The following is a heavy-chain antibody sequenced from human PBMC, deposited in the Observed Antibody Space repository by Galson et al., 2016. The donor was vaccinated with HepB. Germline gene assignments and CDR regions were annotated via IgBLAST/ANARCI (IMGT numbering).Heavy chain of an antibody. CDR3: ARICSTNCPKFYHFFSGMDV. CDR1: GYTFNTYA. J-gene: IGHJ6*02. D-gene: IGHD2-2*01. CDR2: INGGNGNT. V-gene: IGHV1-3*01. Sequence: SVKVSCKASGYTFNTYAMHWVRQAPGQSLEWMGWINGGNGNTKYSQKFQGRVTITRDTSASTAFMELSSLRSEDTAVYYCARICSTNCPKFYHFFSGMDVWGQGTTVTVSS.